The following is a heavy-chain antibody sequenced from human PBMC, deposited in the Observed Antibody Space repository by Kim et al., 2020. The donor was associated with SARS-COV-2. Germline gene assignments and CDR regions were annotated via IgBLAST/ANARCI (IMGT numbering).Heavy chain of an antibody. CDR1: GGSVSSGSYY. CDR2: IYYSGST. Sequence: SETLSLTCTVSGGSVSSGSYYWSWIRQPPGKGLEWIGYIYYSGSTNYNPSLKSRVTISVDTSKNQFSLKLSSVTAADTAVYYCARVLRLRITIFGVAGSFDYWGPGTLVTVSS. D-gene: IGHD3-3*01. V-gene: IGHV4-61*01. CDR3: ARVLRLRITIFGVAGSFDY. J-gene: IGHJ4*02.